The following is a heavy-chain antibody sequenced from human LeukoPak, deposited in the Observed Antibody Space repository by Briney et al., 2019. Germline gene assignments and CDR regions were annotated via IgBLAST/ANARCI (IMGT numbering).Heavy chain of an antibody. J-gene: IGHJ3*02. CDR3: TRYIADSSGSPPPSAFNI. Sequence: GGSLRLSCAASGFTFSAYWMSWVRQAPGKGLNWVANIKQDGSEKYYVESVKGRFTISRDNAKNSLYLQMNSLRVEDTAVYYCTRYIADSSGSPPPSAFNIWGQGTMVTVSS. V-gene: IGHV3-7*02. CDR1: GFTFSAYW. CDR2: IKQDGSEK. D-gene: IGHD3-22*01.